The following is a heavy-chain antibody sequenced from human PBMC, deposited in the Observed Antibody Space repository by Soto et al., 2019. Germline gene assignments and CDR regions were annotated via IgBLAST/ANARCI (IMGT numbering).Heavy chain of an antibody. Sequence: QVQLQESGPGLVKPSGTLSLTCAVSGGSISTSNWWSWVRQPPGKGLEWIGEVYRTGSTNYNPSLESRLTISVDKSKNQFSLKLTSVTAADTAVYYCARARVTIAAAAIFDCWGQGTLVTVSS. D-gene: IGHD6-13*01. CDR3: ARARVTIAAAAIFDC. CDR2: VYRTGST. CDR1: GGSISTSNW. J-gene: IGHJ4*02. V-gene: IGHV4-4*02.